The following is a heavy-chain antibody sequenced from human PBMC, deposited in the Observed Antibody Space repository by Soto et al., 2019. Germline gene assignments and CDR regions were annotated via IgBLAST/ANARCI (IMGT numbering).Heavy chain of an antibody. J-gene: IGHJ4*02. CDR2: IYYTGTT. CDR1: GGSINNYY. V-gene: IGHV4-59*01. D-gene: IGHD2-21*01. Sequence: SETLALTCTVSGGSINNYYWSWIRQPPGKGLEWIGYIYYTGTTNYNPSVKSRVTISVDTSKNQFSLKLSSVTAADTAVYYCARGPRGDSYWGQGTLVTVS. CDR3: ARGPRGDSY.